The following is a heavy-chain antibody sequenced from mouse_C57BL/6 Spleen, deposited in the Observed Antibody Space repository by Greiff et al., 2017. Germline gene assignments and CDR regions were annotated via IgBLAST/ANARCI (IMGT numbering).Heavy chain of an antibody. D-gene: IGHD2-5*01. CDR2: IYPGSGST. Sequence: QVQLQQPGAELVKPGASVKMSCKASGYTFTSYWITWVKQRPGQGLEWIGDIYPGSGSTNYNEKFKSKATLTVDTSSSTAYMQLSSLTSEDSAVYYCARSGPRYYSNHYYAMDYWGQGTSVTVSS. CDR3: ARSGPRYYSNHYYAMDY. V-gene: IGHV1-55*01. J-gene: IGHJ4*01. CDR1: GYTFTSYW.